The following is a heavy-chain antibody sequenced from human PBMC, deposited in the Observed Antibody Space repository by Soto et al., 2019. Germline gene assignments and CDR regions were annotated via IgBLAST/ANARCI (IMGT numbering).Heavy chain of an antibody. CDR2: MNPNSGNT. J-gene: IGHJ5*02. CDR3: ARVRITMVRGVIHNWFDP. V-gene: IGHV1-8*01. CDR1: GYTFTSYD. Sequence: QVQLVQSGAEVKKPGASVKVSCKASGYTFTSYDINWVRQATGQGLEWMGWMNPNSGNTGYAQKLQGRVTMTRNTSISTAYMELSSLRSEDTAVYYCARVRITMVRGVIHNWFDPWGQGTLVTVSS. D-gene: IGHD3-10*01.